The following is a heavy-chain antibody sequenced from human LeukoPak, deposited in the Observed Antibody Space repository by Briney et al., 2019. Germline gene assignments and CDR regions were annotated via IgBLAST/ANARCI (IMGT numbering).Heavy chain of an antibody. Sequence: GGSLRLSCAASGFTFSSYAMSWVRQAPGKGLEWVSAISGSGRSTYYADSVKGRFTISRDNSKNALYLQMNSLRAEDTAVYYCAKDQDIVVVPAAMGLGAFDIWGQGTMVTVSS. V-gene: IGHV3-23*01. D-gene: IGHD2-2*01. J-gene: IGHJ3*02. CDR3: AKDQDIVVVPAAMGLGAFDI. CDR1: GFTFSSYA. CDR2: ISGSGRST.